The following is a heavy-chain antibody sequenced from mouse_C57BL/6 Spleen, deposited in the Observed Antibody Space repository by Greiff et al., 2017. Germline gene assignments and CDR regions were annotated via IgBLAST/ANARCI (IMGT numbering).Heavy chain of an antibody. CDR2: IHPDSGST. D-gene: IGHD1-1*01. CDR1: GYTFTSYW. V-gene: IGHV1-64*01. CDR3: ARSGYGSISGDY. Sequence: QVQLQQPGAELVKPGASVKLSCKASGYTFTSYWMNWVKQRPGQGLEWIGMIHPDSGSTNYNEKFKSKATLTVDKSSSTAYMQLSSLTSEDSAVYYCARSGYGSISGDYWGQGTTVTVSS. J-gene: IGHJ2*01.